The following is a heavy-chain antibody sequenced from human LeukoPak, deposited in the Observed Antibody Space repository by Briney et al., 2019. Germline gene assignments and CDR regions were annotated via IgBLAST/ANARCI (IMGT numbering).Heavy chain of an antibody. Sequence: SQTLSLTCTVSGGSISSGGYYWSWIRQPPGKGLEWIGYIYHSGSTYYNPSLKSRVTISVDRSKNQFSLKLSSVTAADTAVYYCASQSDSGWNDAFDIWGQGTMVTISS. D-gene: IGHD2-21*02. CDR1: GGSISSGGYY. CDR3: ASQSDSGWNDAFDI. CDR2: IYHSGST. J-gene: IGHJ3*02. V-gene: IGHV4-30-2*01.